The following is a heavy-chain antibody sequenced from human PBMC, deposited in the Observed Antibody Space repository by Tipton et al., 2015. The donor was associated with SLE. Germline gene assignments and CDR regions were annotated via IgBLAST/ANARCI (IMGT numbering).Heavy chain of an antibody. CDR3: ARGPFPGDPRAPFDY. CDR2: ISSSSSYI. V-gene: IGHV3-21*01. J-gene: IGHJ4*02. CDR1: GFTFSSYS. Sequence: SLRLSCAASGFTFSSYSMNWVRQAPGKGLEWVSSISSSSSYIYYADSVKGRFTISRDNAKNSLYLQMNSLRAEDTAVYYCARGPFPGDPRAPFDYWGQGTLVTVSS. D-gene: IGHD3-16*01.